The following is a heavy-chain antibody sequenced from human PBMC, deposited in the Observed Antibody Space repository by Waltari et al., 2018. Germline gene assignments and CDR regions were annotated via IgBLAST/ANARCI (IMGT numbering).Heavy chain of an antibody. J-gene: IGHJ4*02. D-gene: IGHD3-22*01. CDR3: ARADYYDSSGLDH. CDR2: IVPLVDIA. Sequence: QVQLVQSGAEVKKPGSSVKVSCTPSGGSFTDYTFNWVRQAPGQGLEWMGRIVPLVDIADYTQEFQGRATFTADTSTRTAYMTLRNLRSEDTAVYYCARADYYDSSGLDHWGPGTLVTVSS. CDR1: GGSFTDYT. V-gene: IGHV1-69*02.